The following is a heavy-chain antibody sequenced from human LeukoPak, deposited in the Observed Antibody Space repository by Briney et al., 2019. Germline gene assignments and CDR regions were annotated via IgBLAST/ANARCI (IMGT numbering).Heavy chain of an antibody. CDR1: GYSFTSYW. V-gene: IGHV5-51*01. D-gene: IGHD3-3*01. CDR2: IYPGDSDT. Sequence: GASLKISCQASGYSFTSYWIGWVRQVPGKGLEWMGIIYPGDSDTRYSPSFQGQVTISADKSISTAYLQWSSLKASDTAMYYCARSTRGFLSHYDYWGQGTLVTVSS. CDR3: ARSTRGFLSHYDY. J-gene: IGHJ4*02.